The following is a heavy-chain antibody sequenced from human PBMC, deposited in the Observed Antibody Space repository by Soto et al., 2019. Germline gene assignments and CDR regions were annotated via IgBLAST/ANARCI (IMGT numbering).Heavy chain of an antibody. D-gene: IGHD1-26*01. CDR1: GFTFSSYA. V-gene: IGHV3-30*04. Sequence: QVQLVESGGGVVQPGRSLRLSCAASGFTFSSYAMHWVRQATGKGLEWVAVISYDGSNKYYADSVKGRFTISRDNSKNTLYLQMNSLRAEDTAVYYCAKDLDGSYSYYYYGMDVWGQGTTVTVSS. CDR2: ISYDGSNK. J-gene: IGHJ6*02. CDR3: AKDLDGSYSYYYYGMDV.